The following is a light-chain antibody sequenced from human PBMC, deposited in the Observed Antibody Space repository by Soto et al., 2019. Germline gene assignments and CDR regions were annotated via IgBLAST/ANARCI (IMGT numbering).Light chain of an antibody. J-gene: IGLJ3*02. V-gene: IGLV2-11*01. CDR1: SSDLGGYNH. CDR3: CSYAGSFTWV. Sequence: QSVLTQPRSVSGSPGQSVTISCSGTSSDLGGYNHVSWYQHHPGKAPKLMIYDVTLRPSGVPDRFSGSKSGNTASLTISGLQAEDEADYYCCSYAGSFTWVFGGGTKVTVL. CDR2: DVT.